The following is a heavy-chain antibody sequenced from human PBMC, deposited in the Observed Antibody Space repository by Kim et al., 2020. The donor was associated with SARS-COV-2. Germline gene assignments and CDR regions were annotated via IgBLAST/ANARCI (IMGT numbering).Heavy chain of an antibody. V-gene: IGHV3-23*01. Sequence: GGSLRLSCAASGFTFSTYAMGWVRQAPGKGLEWVSTISAAGSNTYYADSVKGRFTISRDSSKNTLYLQMNSLRAADTALYYCAKGHLSLPGAWGRYSFDYWGQGTLVTVSS. CDR3: AKGHLSLPGAWGRYSFDY. CDR2: ISAAGSNT. J-gene: IGHJ4*02. D-gene: IGHD3-16*01. CDR1: GFTFSTYA.